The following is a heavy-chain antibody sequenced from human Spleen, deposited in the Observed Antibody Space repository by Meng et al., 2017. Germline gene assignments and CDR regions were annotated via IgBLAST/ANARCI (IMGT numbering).Heavy chain of an antibody. CDR1: GGSISTSGYY. Sequence: QPQLQESGPGLVRPSEALSLTCSVSGGSISTSGYYWGWIRQPPGKGLEWIGSIGHSGFTYYTPSLKNRVTVSIDTSRNQFSLWLTSGTAADTAVYYCVRSSAWVRTGFDPWGQGTLVTVSS. V-gene: IGHV4-39*01. CDR2: IGHSGFT. D-gene: IGHD6-19*01. CDR3: VRSSAWVRTGFDP. J-gene: IGHJ5*02.